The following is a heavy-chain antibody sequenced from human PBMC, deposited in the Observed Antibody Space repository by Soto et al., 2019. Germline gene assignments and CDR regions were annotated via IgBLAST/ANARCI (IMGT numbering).Heavy chain of an antibody. D-gene: IGHD3-22*01. V-gene: IGHV4-39*01. CDR1: GDSISNSRFY. CDR3: ARDYFDSSDYTTNWFDP. Sequence: LSLTCSVSGDSISNSRFYWAWIRQPPGEGLEWIGSIYHTGNAYYNPSLKSLVTIFVDTSKNQFSLKLTSVTAADTALYYCARDYFDSSDYTTNWFDPWGQGTLVTVSS. CDR2: IYHTGNA. J-gene: IGHJ5*02.